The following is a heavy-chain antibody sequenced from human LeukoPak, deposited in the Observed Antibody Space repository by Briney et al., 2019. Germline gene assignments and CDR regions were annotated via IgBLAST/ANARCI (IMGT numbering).Heavy chain of an antibody. J-gene: IGHJ3*02. CDR3: ARRRNRRFAFDI. V-gene: IGHV4-34*01. CDR2: INHSGST. D-gene: IGHD1-14*01. CDR1: GGSFSGYY. Sequence: ASETLSLTCAVYGGSFSGYYWSWIRQPPGKGLEWIGEINHSGSTNYNPSLKSRVTISVDTSKNQFSLKLSSVTAADTAVYYCARRRNRRFAFDIWGQGTMVTVSS.